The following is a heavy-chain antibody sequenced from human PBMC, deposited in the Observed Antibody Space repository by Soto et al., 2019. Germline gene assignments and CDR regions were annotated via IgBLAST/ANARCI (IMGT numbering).Heavy chain of an antibody. CDR2: IYYSGST. J-gene: IGHJ4*02. V-gene: IGHV4-31*03. D-gene: IGHD6-13*01. Sequence: TSETLSLTCTVSGGSISSGGYYWSWIRQHPGKGLEWIGYIYYSGSTYYNPSLKSRVTISVDTSKNQFSLKLSSVTAADTAVYYCARARYSSSWYGNYFDYWGQGTLVTVSS. CDR1: GGSISSGGYY. CDR3: ARARYSSSWYGNYFDY.